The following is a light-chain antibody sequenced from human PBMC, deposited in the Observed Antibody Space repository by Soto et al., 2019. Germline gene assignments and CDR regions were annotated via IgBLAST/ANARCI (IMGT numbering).Light chain of an antibody. CDR1: SSDVGSHNF. Sequence: QSALTQPASVSGSPGQSITISCTGTSSDVGSHNFVSWYQQRPGKAPERIIYEVSIRPSGVSYRFSGSKSGNTASLTISGLQTEDEADYYCYSYVGSISFGGGTKLTVL. J-gene: IGLJ2*01. CDR3: YSYVGSIS. V-gene: IGLV2-23*02. CDR2: EVS.